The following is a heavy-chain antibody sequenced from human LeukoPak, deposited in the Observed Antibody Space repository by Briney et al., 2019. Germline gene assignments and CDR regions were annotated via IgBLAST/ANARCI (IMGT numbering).Heavy chain of an antibody. Sequence: GGSLRLSCAASGFTFSSYAMNWVRQAPGKGLEWVSSISRGSDHIFYADSMKGRFTISGDNAKNSLYLQMNSLGAEDTAVYYCARPYDTRGYFPDYWGQGTLVTVSS. CDR1: GFTFSSYA. D-gene: IGHD3-22*01. J-gene: IGHJ4*02. CDR2: ISRGSDHI. CDR3: ARPYDTRGYFPDY. V-gene: IGHV3-21*01.